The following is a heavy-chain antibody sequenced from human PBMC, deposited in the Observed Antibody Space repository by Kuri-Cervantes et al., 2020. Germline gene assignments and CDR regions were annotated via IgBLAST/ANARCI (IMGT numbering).Heavy chain of an antibody. CDR1: GFTFSSYG. V-gene: IGHV3-33*06. D-gene: IGHD3-22*01. Sequence: GESLKISCAASGFTFSSYGMHWVRQAPGKGLQWVAVIWYDGSNKYYAESVKGRFTISRDNSKNTVYMQMDSLRAEDTAMYYCAKDDYYYDSSGYYGDWGQGTLVTVSS. CDR3: AKDDYYYDSSGYYGD. J-gene: IGHJ4*02. CDR2: IWYDGSNK.